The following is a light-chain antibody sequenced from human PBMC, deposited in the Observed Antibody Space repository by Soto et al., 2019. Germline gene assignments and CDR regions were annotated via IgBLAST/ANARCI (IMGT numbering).Light chain of an antibody. V-gene: IGLV1-47*02. CDR2: SDY. CDR3: ASWDDSLSGLYV. J-gene: IGLJ1*01. Sequence: QSVLTQPPLASGTPGQSVTISCSGSSSNIGNGYVYWYQRVPGTAPKLLIYSDYQRPSGVPDRFSGSKSGTSASLAISGLRSEDEGDYYCASWDDSLSGLYVFGTGTKSPS. CDR1: SSNIGNGY.